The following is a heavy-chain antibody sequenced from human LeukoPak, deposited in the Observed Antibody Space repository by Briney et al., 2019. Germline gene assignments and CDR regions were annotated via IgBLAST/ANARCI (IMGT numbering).Heavy chain of an antibody. J-gene: IGHJ1*01. V-gene: IGHV3-9*01. CDR2: ISCNSGSI. Sequence: GRSLRLSCAASGFTFDDYAMHWGRQAPGGGLEWGSGISCNSGSIGYADSVKGRFTISRDNAKNSLYLHMNNLSAADTALYYCANMEVWGQGPLVTVFS. CDR1: GFTFDDYA. CDR3: ANMEV. D-gene: IGHD1-1*01.